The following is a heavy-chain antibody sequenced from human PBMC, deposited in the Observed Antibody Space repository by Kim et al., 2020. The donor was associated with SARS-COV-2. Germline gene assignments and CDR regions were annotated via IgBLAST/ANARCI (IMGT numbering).Heavy chain of an antibody. V-gene: IGHV3-64D*06. CDR2: TNGNGDST. J-gene: IGHJ6*02. CDR3: GKPQYPMSQGVYYAIEV. CDR1: GFTFSNFA. Sequence: GGSLRLSCSASGFTFSNFAMHWVRQAPGKGLEYVSATNGNGDSTHYADSVKGKFTISRDNSKNMLYLQMSSLGPEDTAVYYCGKPQYPMSQGVYYAIEVWGQGTTVTVSS. D-gene: IGHD3-10*01.